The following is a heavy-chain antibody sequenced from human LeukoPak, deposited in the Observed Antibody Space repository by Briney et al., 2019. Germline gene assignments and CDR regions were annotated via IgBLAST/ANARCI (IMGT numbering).Heavy chain of an antibody. CDR2: ISWNSGSI. CDR1: GFTFDDYA. CDR3: ARDGWELLRISAFDI. Sequence: AGGSLRLSCAASGFTFDDYAMHWVRQAPGKGLEWVSGISWNSGSIGYADSVKGRFTISRDNAKNSLYLQMNSLRAEDTAVYYCARDGWELLRISAFDIWGQGTMVTVSS. V-gene: IGHV3-9*01. D-gene: IGHD1-26*01. J-gene: IGHJ3*02.